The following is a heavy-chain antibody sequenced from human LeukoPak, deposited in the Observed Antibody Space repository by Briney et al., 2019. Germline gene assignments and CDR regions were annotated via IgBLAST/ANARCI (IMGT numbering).Heavy chain of an antibody. D-gene: IGHD3-10*01. CDR2: ISSSSSYI. CDR1: GFTFSSYS. CDR3: ARGVIDYYGSGSGY. Sequence: GGSLRLSCAASGFTFSSYSMNWVRQAPGKGLEWVSSISSSSSYIYYADSVKGRFTISRDNAKNSLYLQMNSLRAEDTAVYYCARGVIDYYGSGSGYWGQGTLVTVSS. J-gene: IGHJ4*02. V-gene: IGHV3-21*01.